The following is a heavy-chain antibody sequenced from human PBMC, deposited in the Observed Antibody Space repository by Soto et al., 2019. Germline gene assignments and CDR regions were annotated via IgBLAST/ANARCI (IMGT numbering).Heavy chain of an antibody. CDR3: ARDTQLYSYGNFEF. J-gene: IGHJ4*02. Sequence: GGSLRLSCAASGFTLSSYSINWVRQAPGKGLEWVSSISSSGSYIYYADSVKGRFTISRDNAKNSLYLQMNSLRAEDTAVYYCARDTQLYSYGNFEFWGLGTLVTVSP. CDR1: GFTLSSYS. D-gene: IGHD5-18*01. V-gene: IGHV3-21*01. CDR2: ISSSGSYI.